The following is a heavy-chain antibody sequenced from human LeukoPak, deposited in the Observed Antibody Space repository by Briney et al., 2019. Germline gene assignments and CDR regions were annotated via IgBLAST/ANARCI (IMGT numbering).Heavy chain of an antibody. D-gene: IGHD6-19*01. CDR3: ARGVTSSGWYPWS. V-gene: IGHV3-21*01. CDR2: ISSSSTSI. CDR1: RFTFSSYS. Sequence: GGSLRLSCAASRFTFSSYSMNWVRQAPGKGLEWVSSISSSSTSIYYADSVKGRFTISRDNAKNSLYLQMSSLRAEDTAVYYCARGVTSSGWYPWSWGRGTLVTVSS. J-gene: IGHJ5*02.